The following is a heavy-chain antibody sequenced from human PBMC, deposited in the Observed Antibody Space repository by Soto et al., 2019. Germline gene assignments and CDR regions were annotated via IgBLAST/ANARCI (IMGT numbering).Heavy chain of an antibody. Sequence: QLQLQESGSGLVKPSQTLSLTCAVSGGSISSGGYSWSWIRQPPGKGLEWIGYIYHSGSTYCNPSLKSRVTISVDRSKNQFSLKLSSVPAADTAVYYCARLTTVTMALDYWGQGTLVTVSS. CDR2: IYHSGST. CDR1: GGSISSGGYS. V-gene: IGHV4-30-2*01. CDR3: ARLTTVTMALDY. J-gene: IGHJ4*02. D-gene: IGHD4-17*01.